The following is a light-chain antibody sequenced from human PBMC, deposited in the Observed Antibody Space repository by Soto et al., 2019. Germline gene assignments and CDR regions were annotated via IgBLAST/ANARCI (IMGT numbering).Light chain of an antibody. CDR1: SSDVGGYNY. J-gene: IGLJ3*02. CDR3: SSYTSSRTPLV. V-gene: IGLV2-14*01. Sequence: QSVLTLPASVSGSPGQSITISCTGTSSDVGGYNYVCWYQQHPGKAPKLMIYDVTNRPSGVSNRFSGSKSGNTASLTISGRQSEDEADYYCSSYTSSRTPLVFGGGTKLTVL. CDR2: DVT.